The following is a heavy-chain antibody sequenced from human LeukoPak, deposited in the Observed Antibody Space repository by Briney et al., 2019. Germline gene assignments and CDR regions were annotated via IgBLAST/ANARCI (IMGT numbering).Heavy chain of an antibody. CDR1: GGSFSGYY. D-gene: IGHD3-22*01. V-gene: IGHV4-34*01. CDR3: ARGGYYDSSGYPSWYYYYGMDV. CDR2: INHSGST. Sequence: PSETLSLTCAVYGGSFSGYYWSWIRQPPGKGLEWIGEINHSGSTNYNPSLKSRVTISVDTSKNQFSLKLSSVTAADTAVYYCARGGYYDSSGYPSWYYYYGMDVWGQGTTVTVSS. J-gene: IGHJ6*02.